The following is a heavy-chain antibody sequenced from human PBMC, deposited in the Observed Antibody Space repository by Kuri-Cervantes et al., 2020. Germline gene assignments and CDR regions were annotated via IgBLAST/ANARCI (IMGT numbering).Heavy chain of an antibody. Sequence: ASVKVSCKASGYTFTSYDINWVRQATGQGLEWMGWMNPNSGNTGYAQKFQGRVTITADKSTSTAYMELSSLRSEDTAVYYCARGGRREGSADYGDYDYGHYYYGMDVWGQGTTVTVSS. V-gene: IGHV1-8*01. CDR2: MNPNSGNT. CDR3: ARGGRREGSADYGDYDYGHYYYGMDV. D-gene: IGHD4-17*01. J-gene: IGHJ6*02. CDR1: GYTFTSYD.